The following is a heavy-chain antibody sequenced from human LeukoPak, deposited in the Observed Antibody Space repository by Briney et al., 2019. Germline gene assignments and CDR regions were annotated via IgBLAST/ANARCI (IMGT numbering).Heavy chain of an antibody. J-gene: IGHJ4*02. CDR2: ITSGGST. Sequence: GGSLRLSCAASGFTFSNYAMTWARQAPGKGLEWVSVITSGGSTYYADSVKGRFTISRDNSMNTLYLQMNSLRAEDTAVYYCAKRLPVVGDRNRAFDYWGQGTLVTVSS. V-gene: IGHV3-23*01. D-gene: IGHD2-21*02. CDR3: AKRLPVVGDRNRAFDY. CDR1: GFTFSNYA.